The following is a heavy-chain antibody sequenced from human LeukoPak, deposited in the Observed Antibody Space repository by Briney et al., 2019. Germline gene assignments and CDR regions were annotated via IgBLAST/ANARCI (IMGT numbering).Heavy chain of an antibody. Sequence: GGSLRLSCAASGFTFRTFGMRWVRQAPGKGLGWVAVISYDGKTKHFADSVKCRFTISRDNSKNTLFLQMNSLRYEDSAVYFCAKGSAAAAVLDYWGQGTLVTVSS. CDR1: GFTFRTFG. D-gene: IGHD6-13*01. CDR2: ISYDGKTK. J-gene: IGHJ4*02. CDR3: AKGSAAAAVLDY. V-gene: IGHV3-30*18.